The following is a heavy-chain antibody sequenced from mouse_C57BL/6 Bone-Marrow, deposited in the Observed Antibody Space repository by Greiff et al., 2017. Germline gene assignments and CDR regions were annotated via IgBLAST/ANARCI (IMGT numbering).Heavy chain of an antibody. CDR3: ATWGQLRLQDYLDY. CDR2: IHPNSGST. D-gene: IGHD3-2*02. V-gene: IGHV1-64*01. CDR1: GYTFTSYW. J-gene: IGHJ2*01. Sequence: VQLQQPGAELVKPGASVKLSCKASGYTFTSYWMHWVKQRPGQGLEWIGMIHPNSGSTNYNEKFKSKATLTVDKSSSTAYMQLSSLTSEDSAVYYCATWGQLRLQDYLDYWGQGTTLTVSS.